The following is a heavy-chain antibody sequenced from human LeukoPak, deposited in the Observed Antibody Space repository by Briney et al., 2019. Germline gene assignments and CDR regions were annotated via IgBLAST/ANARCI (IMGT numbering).Heavy chain of an antibody. CDR3: AKDLWATVVTGDFDY. Sequence: GGSLRLSCVASGFTESGFTFSSYAMTWVRQAPGKGLEWVSGISGIGGGTYYADSVKGRFTISADNFKSTVYLQMNSLRDDDTAVYYCAKDLWATVVTGDFDYWGQGTLVTVSS. D-gene: IGHD4-23*01. CDR1: GFTESGFTFSSYA. J-gene: IGHJ4*02. CDR2: ISGIGGGT. V-gene: IGHV3-23*01.